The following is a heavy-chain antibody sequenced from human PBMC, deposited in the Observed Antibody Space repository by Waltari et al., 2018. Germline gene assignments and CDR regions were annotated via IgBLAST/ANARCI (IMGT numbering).Heavy chain of an antibody. J-gene: IGHJ3*02. CDR2: IWYDGSNK. V-gene: IGHV3-30*18. D-gene: IGHD4-17*01. Sequence: QVQLVESGGGVVQPGRSLRLSCAASGFTFSSYGMHWVRQAPGKGLEWVAVIWYDGSNKYYADSVKGRFTISRDNSKNTLYLQMNSLRAEDTAMYYCAKDHGDYGGGAFDIWGQGTMVTVSS. CDR1: GFTFSSYG. CDR3: AKDHGDYGGGAFDI.